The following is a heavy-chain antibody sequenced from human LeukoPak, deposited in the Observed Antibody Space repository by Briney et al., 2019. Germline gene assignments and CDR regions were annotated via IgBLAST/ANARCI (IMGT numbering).Heavy chain of an antibody. Sequence: SVKVSCKASGGTFNSYAISGVRQAPGQGVEWMGGILPIFGTANYAQKFQGRVTITADESTNTAYMELSSLRSEDTAVYYCARGKGWLPYGDYWGQGTLVTVSS. CDR1: GGTFNSYA. D-gene: IGHD6-19*01. CDR2: ILPIFGTA. CDR3: ARGKGWLPYGDY. J-gene: IGHJ4*02. V-gene: IGHV1-69*01.